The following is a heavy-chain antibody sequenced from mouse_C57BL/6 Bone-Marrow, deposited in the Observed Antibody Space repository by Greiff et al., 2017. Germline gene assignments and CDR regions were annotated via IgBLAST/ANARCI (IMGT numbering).Heavy chain of an antibody. CDR2: INPGGGGT. D-gene: IGHD1-1*01. V-gene: IGHV1-54*01. CDR1: GYAFTNYL. J-gene: IGHJ4*01. Sequence: VQLQQSGAELVRPGTSVKVSCKASGYAFTNYLIEWVKQRPGQGLEWIGVINPGGGGTNYNEKFKGKATLTADKSSSTAYMQLSSLTSEDSAVYVCARLPYYYGSTYAMDYWGQGTSVTVSS. CDR3: ARLPYYYGSTYAMDY.